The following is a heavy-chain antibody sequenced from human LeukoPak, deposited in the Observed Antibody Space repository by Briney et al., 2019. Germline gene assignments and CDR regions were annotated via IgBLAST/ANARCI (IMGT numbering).Heavy chain of an antibody. J-gene: IGHJ4*02. CDR2: ISSYHGNT. CDR3: ARSLRGSYYGVDY. V-gene: IGHV1-18*01. Sequence: AAVTVSFKGSGYTFTIYGISWVRQAPGQGVEGVGSISSYHGNTNYAQKLQRSLPMTTDPSTSTAYMELRSLRSDDTAVYYFARSLRGSYYGVDYWGQGTLVTVSS. D-gene: IGHD1-26*01. CDR1: GYTFTIYG.